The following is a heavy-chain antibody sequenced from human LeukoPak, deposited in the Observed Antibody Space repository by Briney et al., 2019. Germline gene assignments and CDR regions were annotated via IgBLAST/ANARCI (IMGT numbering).Heavy chain of an antibody. CDR3: ARKNGLDY. CDR2: IGSSGDIT. V-gene: IGHV3-23*01. CDR1: GFTFSSYA. J-gene: IGHJ4*02. Sequence: GGSLRLSCAASGFTFSSYAMSWVRQAPGMGLEWVSSIGSSGDITYYADSVKGRFTISRDNSKNTLYLQMNSLRAEDTAVYYCARKNGLDYWGQGTLVTVSS.